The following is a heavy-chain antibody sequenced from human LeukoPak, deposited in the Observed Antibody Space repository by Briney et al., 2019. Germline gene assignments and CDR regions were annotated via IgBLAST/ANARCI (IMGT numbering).Heavy chain of an antibody. CDR3: AREISNYSYYYYYMDV. CDR1: GGSLSSGSYY. D-gene: IGHD4-11*01. J-gene: IGHJ6*03. V-gene: IGHV4-61*02. CDR2: IYTSGST. Sequence: SQTLSLTCTVSGGSLSSGSYYWSWIRQPAGKGLEWIGRIYTSGSTNYSPSLESRVTISVDTSKNQFSLKLSSVTAADTAVYYCAREISNYSYYYYYMDVWGKGTTVTVSS.